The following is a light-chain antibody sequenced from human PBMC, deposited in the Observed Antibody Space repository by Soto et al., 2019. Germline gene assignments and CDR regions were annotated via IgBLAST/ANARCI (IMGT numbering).Light chain of an antibody. Sequence: QSVLTQPPSASGAPGQRVIVSCSGGSSNVGSNSVNWYQQLPGSAPKLLIHSGDERPPGVPDRFSGSESGTSASLSISGVLSADEADYYCAAWDDGLNAWLFGGGTKVTVL. J-gene: IGLJ3*02. CDR2: SGD. CDR1: SSNVGSNS. CDR3: AAWDDGLNAWL. V-gene: IGLV1-44*01.